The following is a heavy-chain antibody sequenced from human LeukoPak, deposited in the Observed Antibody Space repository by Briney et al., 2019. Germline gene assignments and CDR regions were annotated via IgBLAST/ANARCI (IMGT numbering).Heavy chain of an antibody. V-gene: IGHV1-18*01. J-gene: IGHJ4*02. Sequence: GASVKVSCKASGCTFTSYGISWVRQAPGQGLEWMGWISAYNGNTNYAQKLQGRVTMTTDTSTSTAYMELRSLRSDDTAVYYCARDWGDVGSGGSGNFDYWGQGTLVTVSS. D-gene: IGHD3-16*01. CDR3: ARDWGDVGSGGSGNFDY. CDR2: ISAYNGNT. CDR1: GCTFTSYG.